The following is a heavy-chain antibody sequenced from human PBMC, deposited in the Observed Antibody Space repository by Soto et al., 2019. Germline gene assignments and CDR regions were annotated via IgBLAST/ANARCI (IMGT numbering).Heavy chain of an antibody. J-gene: IGHJ4*02. Sequence: QVQLVQSGAEVKKPGSSVKVSCKASGGTFSSYSINWVRQAPVQGLEWMGEIIPIFGTANYVQKCQGRVTITADESTSTAYMELSSLRSEDTAVYYCARDGGRHSGGIDYWGQGTLVTVSS. CDR1: GGTFSSYS. D-gene: IGHD1-26*01. CDR2: IIPIFGTA. CDR3: ARDGGRHSGGIDY. V-gene: IGHV1-69*01.